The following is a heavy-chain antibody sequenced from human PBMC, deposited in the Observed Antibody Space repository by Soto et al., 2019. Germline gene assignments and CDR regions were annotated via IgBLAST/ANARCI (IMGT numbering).Heavy chain of an antibody. CDR3: TRLAAAGPFYYYYGMDV. J-gene: IGHJ6*02. V-gene: IGHV3-73*01. CDR2: IRSKANSYAT. Sequence: PGGSLRLSCAASGFTFSGSAMHWARHASGKGLEWVGRIRSKANSYATAYAASVKGRFTISRDDSKNTAYLQMNSLKTEDTAVYYCTRLAAAGPFYYYYGMDVWGQGTTVTVSS. CDR1: GFTFSGSA. D-gene: IGHD6-13*01.